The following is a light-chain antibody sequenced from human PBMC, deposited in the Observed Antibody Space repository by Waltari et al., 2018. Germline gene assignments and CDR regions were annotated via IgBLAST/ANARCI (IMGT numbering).Light chain of an antibody. CDR1: PSLINSDGNPD. J-gene: IGKJ1*01. Sequence: DIVMTQSPLSLPVTLGQPASISCRSSPSLINSDGNPDLNWYQQRPGQSPRRLIYKGARRDSGVPDRISGRGSGTDFTRKISRVEAEDVGVYYCMQGTQWPPWTFGQGTKVEIK. CDR2: KGA. V-gene: IGKV2-30*01. CDR3: MQGTQWPPWT.